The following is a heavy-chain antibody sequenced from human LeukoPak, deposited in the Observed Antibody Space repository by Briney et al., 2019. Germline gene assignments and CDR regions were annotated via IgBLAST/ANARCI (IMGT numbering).Heavy chain of an antibody. CDR3: ARVATLGYCSSTSCYWFDP. V-gene: IGHV1-69*02. D-gene: IGHD2-2*01. J-gene: IGHJ5*02. Sequence: AASVKVSCKASGSTFSSYTISWVRQAPGQGLEWMGRIIPILGIANYAQKFQGRVTITADKSTSTAYMELSSLRPEDTAVYYCARVATLGYCSSTSCYWFDPWGQGTLVTVSS. CDR1: GSTFSSYT. CDR2: IIPILGIA.